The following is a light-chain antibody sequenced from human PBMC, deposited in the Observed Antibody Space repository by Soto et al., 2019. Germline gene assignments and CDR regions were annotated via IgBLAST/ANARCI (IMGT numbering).Light chain of an antibody. CDR3: CSYTTSNTVI. CDR1: SSDVGNYDL. Sequence: QSALTQPASVSGSPGQSITISCTGTSSDVGNYDLVSWYQQHPGKAPKLMIFEVTKWPSGVSKRFSGSKSGNTASLTISGLQAEDETDYYCCSYTTSNTVIFGGGTKVTVL. V-gene: IGLV2-23*02. CDR2: EVT. J-gene: IGLJ2*01.